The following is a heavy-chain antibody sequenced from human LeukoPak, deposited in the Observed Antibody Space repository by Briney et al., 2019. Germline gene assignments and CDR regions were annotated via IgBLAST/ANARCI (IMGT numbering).Heavy chain of an antibody. J-gene: IGHJ5*02. V-gene: IGHV3-74*01. Sequence: GGSLRLSCAASGFTFCSYWMHWVRQAPGKGLVWVSRINSDGSSTSYADSVKGRFTISRDNAKNTLYLQMNSLRAEDTAVYYCARRGPLLIWGPKNNWFDPWGQGTLVTVSS. D-gene: IGHD3-16*01. CDR1: GFTFCSYW. CDR3: ARRGPLLIWGPKNNWFDP. CDR2: INSDGSST.